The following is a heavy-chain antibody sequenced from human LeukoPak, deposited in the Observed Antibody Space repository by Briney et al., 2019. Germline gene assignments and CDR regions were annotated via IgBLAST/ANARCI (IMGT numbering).Heavy chain of an antibody. V-gene: IGHV4-59*08. J-gene: IGHJ3*02. CDR1: GGSISSYY. D-gene: IGHD2-21*02. Sequence: PSETLSLTCTVSGGSISSYYWSWIRQPPGKGLEWIGYIYYSGSTNYNPSLKSRVTISVDTSKNQFSLKLSSVTAADTAVYYCARQAYCSGDCYPDFDIWGQGTMVTVSS. CDR3: ARQAYCSGDCYPDFDI. CDR2: IYYSGST.